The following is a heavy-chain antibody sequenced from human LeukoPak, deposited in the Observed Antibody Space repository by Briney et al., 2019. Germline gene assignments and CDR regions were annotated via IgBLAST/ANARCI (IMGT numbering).Heavy chain of an antibody. V-gene: IGHV4-39*01. Sequence: SETLSLTCTVSGGSISSSSYYWGWIRQPPGKGLEWVGSIYYSGSTYYNPSLKSRVTISVDTSKNQFSLKLSSVTAADTAVYYCARLSVYSYGHDYWGQGTLVTVSS. CDR2: IYYSGST. CDR1: GGSISSSSYY. D-gene: IGHD5-18*01. CDR3: ARLSVYSYGHDY. J-gene: IGHJ4*02.